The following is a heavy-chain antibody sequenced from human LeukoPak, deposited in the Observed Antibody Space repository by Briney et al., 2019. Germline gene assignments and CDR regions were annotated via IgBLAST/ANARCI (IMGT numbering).Heavy chain of an antibody. CDR3: ARGYGGSMTTRRYHGIDAFDI. V-gene: IGHV4-34*01. Sequence: SETLSLTCAVYGGSFSGYYWSWIRQPPGKGLEWIGEINHSGSTNYNPSLKSRVTISVDTSKNQFSLKLSSVTAADTAVYYCARGYGGSMTTRRYHGIDAFDIWGQGTMVTVSS. D-gene: IGHD1-26*01. CDR2: INHSGST. CDR1: GGSFSGYY. J-gene: IGHJ3*02.